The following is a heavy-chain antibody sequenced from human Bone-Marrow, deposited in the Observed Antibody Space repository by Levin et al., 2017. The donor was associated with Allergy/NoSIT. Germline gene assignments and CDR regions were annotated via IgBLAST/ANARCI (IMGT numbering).Heavy chain of an antibody. CDR2: ITTRSTYI. D-gene: IGHD2-15*01. Sequence: LSLTCVVSGFTFSDYSMNWVRQAPGKGLEWVSSITTRSTYIHYADSVKGRFTISRDNAKNSLYLQMNNLTVEDTAVYYCARWARAGGVVSPFWGQGTLVTVST. J-gene: IGHJ4*02. V-gene: IGHV3-21*01. CDR3: ARWARAGGVVSPF. CDR1: GFTFSDYS.